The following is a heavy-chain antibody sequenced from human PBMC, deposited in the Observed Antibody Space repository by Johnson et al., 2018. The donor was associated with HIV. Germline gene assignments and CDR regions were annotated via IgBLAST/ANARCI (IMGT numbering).Heavy chain of an antibody. CDR1: GFTVSSNY. D-gene: IGHD4-17*01. CDR2: IYSGGST. Sequence: VQLVESGGGLVQPGGSLRLSCAASGFTVSSNYMSWVRQAPGKGLEWVSVIYSGGSTYYADSVKGRFTISRDNSKNTLYLQMNSLRAEDTAVYYCAREDLYGAGPDAFDIWGQGTMVIVSS. J-gene: IGHJ3*02. CDR3: AREDLYGAGPDAFDI. V-gene: IGHV3-66*01.